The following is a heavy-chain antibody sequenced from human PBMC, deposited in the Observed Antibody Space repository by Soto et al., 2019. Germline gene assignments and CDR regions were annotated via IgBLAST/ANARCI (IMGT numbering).Heavy chain of an antibody. CDR3: ARGDYGEHFDY. Sequence: LSLTCAVSGGSISSGGYSWSWIRQPPGKGLEWIGYIYHSGSTYYNPSLKSRVTISVDRSKNQFSLKLSSVTAADTAVYYCARGDYGEHFDYWGQGTLVTVSS. D-gene: IGHD4-17*01. CDR2: IYHSGST. V-gene: IGHV4-30-2*01. J-gene: IGHJ4*02. CDR1: GGSISSGGYS.